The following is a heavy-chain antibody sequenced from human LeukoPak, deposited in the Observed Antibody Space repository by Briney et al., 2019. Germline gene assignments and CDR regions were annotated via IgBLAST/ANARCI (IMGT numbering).Heavy chain of an antibody. CDR1: GGSFSGW. V-gene: IGHV4-34*01. D-gene: IGHD2-15*01. CDR3: ARHNGWAFDI. CDR2: IHHSGGT. Sequence: LETLSLTCAVYGGSFSGWWSWIRQPPGKGLEWIGEIHHSGGTKYNPSLRSLDTISVDTSKRQISLKMTSVTAADTAIYYCARHNGWAFDIWGQGTVVTVSS. J-gene: IGHJ3*02.